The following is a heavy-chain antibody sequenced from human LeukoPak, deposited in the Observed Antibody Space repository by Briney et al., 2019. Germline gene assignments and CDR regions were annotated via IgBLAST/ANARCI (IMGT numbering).Heavy chain of an antibody. Sequence: ASVKVSCKASGYTFTDYYMHWVRQAPGQGLEYMGWIDTNTGNPTYAQGFRGRFVFSLDTSVSTAYLQISSLKADDTAVYYCARRSMVQHMDVWGKGTTVTVSS. V-gene: IGHV7-4-1*02. CDR3: ARRSMVQHMDV. CDR2: IDTNTGNP. CDR1: GYTFTDYY. J-gene: IGHJ6*03. D-gene: IGHD3-10*01.